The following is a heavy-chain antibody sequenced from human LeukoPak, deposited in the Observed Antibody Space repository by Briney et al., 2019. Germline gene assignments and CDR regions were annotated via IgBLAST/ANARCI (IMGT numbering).Heavy chain of an antibody. Sequence: SQTLSLTCAVSGGSISSGGYSWSWIRQPPGKGLEWIGYIYHSGSTYYNPSLKSRVTISVDRPKNQFSLKLSSVTAADTAVYYCAGTMVRGVIIVWGQGTLVTVSS. D-gene: IGHD3-10*01. J-gene: IGHJ4*02. CDR1: GGSISSGGYS. V-gene: IGHV4-30-2*01. CDR3: AGTMVRGVIIV. CDR2: IYHSGST.